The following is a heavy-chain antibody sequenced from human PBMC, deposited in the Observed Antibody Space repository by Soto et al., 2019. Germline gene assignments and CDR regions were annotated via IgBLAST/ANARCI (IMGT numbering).Heavy chain of an antibody. CDR1: GYSFTSYW. V-gene: IGHV5-51*01. CDR3: ARVVVAAAGEERFDY. J-gene: IGHJ4*02. Sequence: GESLKISCKGSGYSFTSYWIGWVRQMPGKGLEWMGIIYPGDSDTRYSPSFQGQVTISADKSISTAYLQWSSLKASDTAMYYCARVVVAAAGEERFDYWGQGTLVTVSS. D-gene: IGHD6-13*01. CDR2: IYPGDSDT.